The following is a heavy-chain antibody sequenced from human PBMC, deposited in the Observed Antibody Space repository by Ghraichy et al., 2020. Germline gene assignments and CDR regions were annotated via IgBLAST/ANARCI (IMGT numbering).Heavy chain of an antibody. CDR1: GGSISSYY. CDR2: IYYSGST. Sequence: SQTLSLTCTVSGGSISSYYWSWIRQPPGKGLEWIGYIYYSGSTNYNPSLKSRVTISVDTSKNQFSLKLSSVTAADTAVYYCARVIKYYYSSGSYYNEAAFDYWGQGTLVTVSS. CDR3: ARVIKYYYSSGSYYNEAAFDY. V-gene: IGHV4-59*01. D-gene: IGHD3-10*01. J-gene: IGHJ4*02.